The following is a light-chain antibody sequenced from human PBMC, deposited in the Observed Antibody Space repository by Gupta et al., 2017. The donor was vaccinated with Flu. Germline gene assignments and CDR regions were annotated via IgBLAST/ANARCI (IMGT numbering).Light chain of an antibody. J-gene: IGKJ1*01. CDR1: QSISSW. CDR3: QHLET. V-gene: IGKV1-5*03. Sequence: DIQMTQSPSTLSASVGDRVTITCRASQSISSWLAWYQQKPGKAPKLLIYKASSLESGVTARFSGSGSGTEFTRPRRSLQPDDCETYYCQHLETFGQGTKVEIK. CDR2: KAS.